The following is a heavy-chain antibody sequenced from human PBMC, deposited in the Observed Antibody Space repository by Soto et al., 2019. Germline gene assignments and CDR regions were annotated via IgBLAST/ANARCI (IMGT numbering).Heavy chain of an antibody. Sequence: EVQLVESGGGLVKPGGSLRLSCAVSGFSFNNCTMTWVRQAPGKGLEWVSSISSSSTSIYYADSVKGRFTISRDNAKNSLYLQMNSLRAEDMAVYYCARDPPFHWGQGTLVTVSS. CDR2: ISSSSTSI. V-gene: IGHV3-21*01. J-gene: IGHJ4*02. CDR3: ARDPPFH. CDR1: GFSFNNCT.